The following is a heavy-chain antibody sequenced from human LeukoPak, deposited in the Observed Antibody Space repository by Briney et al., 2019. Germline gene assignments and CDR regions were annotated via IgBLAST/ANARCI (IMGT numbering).Heavy chain of an antibody. J-gene: IGHJ3*01. D-gene: IGHD6-19*01. Sequence: PSETLSPTCAVSGDSISYHNYYWDWIRQPPGKGLEWIGTVYYTGNTYYNPSLKSRVAISVDTSKNQFSLQLTSMTAADTAVYYCARLRAMAGHRGGFDFWGRGTMVTVSS. CDR1: GDSISYHNYY. CDR2: VYYTGNT. CDR3: ARLRAMAGHRGGFDF. V-gene: IGHV4-39*01.